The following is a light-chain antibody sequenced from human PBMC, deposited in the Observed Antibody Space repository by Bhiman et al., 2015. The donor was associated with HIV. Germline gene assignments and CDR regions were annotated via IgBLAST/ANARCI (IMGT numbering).Light chain of an antibody. CDR2: GNS. CDR1: SSNIGSKT. CDR3: QSYDSSLSGLWV. Sequence: QSVLTQPPSASGTPGQRVTISCSGRSSNIGSKTVNWYQQVPGTAPKLLIYGNSNRPSGVPDRFSGSKSGTSASLAITGLQAEDEADYYCQSYDSSLSGLWVFGGGTKLTVL. V-gene: IGLV1-40*01. J-gene: IGLJ2*01.